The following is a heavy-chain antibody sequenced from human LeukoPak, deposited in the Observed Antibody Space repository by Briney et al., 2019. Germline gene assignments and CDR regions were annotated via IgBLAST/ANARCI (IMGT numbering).Heavy chain of an antibody. CDR1: GGSISSGSYY. J-gene: IGHJ5*02. Sequence: SQTPSLTCTVSGGSISSGSYYWSWIRQPAGKGLEWIGRIYTSGSTNYNPSLKSRVTISVDTSKNQFSLKLSSVTAADTAVYYCARGALPGYSSSWWEYNWFDPWGQGTLVTVSS. CDR2: IYTSGST. V-gene: IGHV4-61*02. CDR3: ARGALPGYSSSWWEYNWFDP. D-gene: IGHD6-13*01.